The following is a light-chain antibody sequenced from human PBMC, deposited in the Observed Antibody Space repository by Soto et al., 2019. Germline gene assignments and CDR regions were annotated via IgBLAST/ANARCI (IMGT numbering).Light chain of an antibody. V-gene: IGKV1-27*01. CDR3: QKYNSAPPWT. J-gene: IGKJ1*01. CDR1: QGISNY. Sequence: DIQMTQSPSSLSASVGDRVTITCRASQGISNYLAWYQQEPGKVPKLLIYAASTLQSGVPSRFSGSGSGTDFTLTISSLQPEDVATYYCQKYNSAPPWTVGQGTKL. CDR2: AAS.